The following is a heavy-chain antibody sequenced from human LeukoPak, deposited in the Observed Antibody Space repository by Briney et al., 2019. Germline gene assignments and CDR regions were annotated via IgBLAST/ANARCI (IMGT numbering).Heavy chain of an antibody. D-gene: IGHD3-10*01. J-gene: IGHJ4*02. CDR2: IRSKAYGGTT. CDR3: TRLVVGSGSFNFDY. CDR1: GFTFGDYA. V-gene: IGHV3-49*03. Sequence: GGSLRLSCTASGFTFGDYAMSWFRQAPGKGLEWVGFIRSKAYGGTTEYAASVKGRFTISRDDSKSIAHLQMNSLKTEDTAVYYCTRLVVGSGSFNFDYWGQGILVTVSS.